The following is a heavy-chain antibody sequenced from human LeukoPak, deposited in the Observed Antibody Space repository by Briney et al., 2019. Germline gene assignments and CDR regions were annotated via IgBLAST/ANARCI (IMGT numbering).Heavy chain of an antibody. J-gene: IGHJ4*02. Sequence: GGSLRLSCAASGFTFSSYSMNWVRQAPGKGLEWVSSISSSSYIYYADSVKGRFTISRDNAKNSLYLQMNSLRAEDTAVYYCARDSPSPDYYDSSGTLFDYWGQGTLVTVSS. V-gene: IGHV3-21*01. D-gene: IGHD3-22*01. CDR1: GFTFSSYS. CDR3: ARDSPSPDYYDSSGTLFDY. CDR2: ISSSSYI.